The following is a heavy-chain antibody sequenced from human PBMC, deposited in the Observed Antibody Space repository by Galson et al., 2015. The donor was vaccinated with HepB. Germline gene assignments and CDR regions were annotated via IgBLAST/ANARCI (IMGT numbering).Heavy chain of an antibody. CDR1: GFTFDDYA. V-gene: IGHV3-9*01. CDR2: ISWNSGSI. Sequence: SLRLSCAASGFTFDDYAMHWVRQAPGKGLEWVSGISWNSGSIGYADSVKGRFTISRDNAKNSLYLQMNSLRAEDTALYYCAKANSGWYDNPGGGSLKSPGCFDYWGQGTLVTVSS. CDR3: AKANSGWYDNPGGGSLKSPGCFDY. J-gene: IGHJ4*02. D-gene: IGHD6-19*01.